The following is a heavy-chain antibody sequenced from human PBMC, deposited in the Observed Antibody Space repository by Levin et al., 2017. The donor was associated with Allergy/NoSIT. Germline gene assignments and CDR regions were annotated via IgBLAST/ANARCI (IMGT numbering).Heavy chain of an antibody. J-gene: IGHJ4*02. CDR3: ERNGGAANFY. CDR1: GASISSNDW. V-gene: IGHV4-4*02. D-gene: IGHD3-16*01. Sequence: SETLSLTCTVSGASISSNDWWNWVRQPPGKGLEWIGEIHHSGIAHYKPSLKSRVSISLDKSKNQFSLRLNSVTAADTAVYYCERNGGAANFYWGQGTLVTVSA. CDR2: IHHSGIA.